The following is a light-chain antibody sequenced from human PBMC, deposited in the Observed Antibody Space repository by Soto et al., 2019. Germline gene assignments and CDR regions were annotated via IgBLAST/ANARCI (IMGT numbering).Light chain of an antibody. CDR2: EAS. CDR3: HQHYNCPRP. Sequence: DIQMTQSPSTLSASAGDRVTLTCRASQSISSWLAWYQQKPGKAPKLLIYEASNMESGVPSRFSGSGSGADVIITTISLQPEDFAAYYCHQHYNCPRPFGQGTNVDI. CDR1: QSISSW. J-gene: IGKJ1*01. V-gene: IGKV1-5*01.